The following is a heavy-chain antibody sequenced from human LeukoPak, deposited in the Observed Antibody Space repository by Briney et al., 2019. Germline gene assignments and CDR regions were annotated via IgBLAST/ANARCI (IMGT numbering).Heavy chain of an antibody. V-gene: IGHV3-15*01. Sequence: GGSLRLSCAASGFTFSNAWMSWVRQAPGRGLEWVGRVKSKADGGTTHSAAPGRFTISRDDSKNTLYLLMNSLKTEDTAVHYCATVTTMIRGVVGDIWGQGTMVTVSS. CDR2: VKSKADGGTT. D-gene: IGHD3-10*01. CDR1: GFTFSNAW. CDR3: ATVTTMIRGVVGDI. J-gene: IGHJ3*02.